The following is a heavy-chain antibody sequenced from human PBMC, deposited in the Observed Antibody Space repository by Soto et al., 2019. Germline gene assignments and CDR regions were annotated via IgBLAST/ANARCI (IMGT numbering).Heavy chain of an antibody. V-gene: IGHV1-3*01. CDR2: INAGNGNT. J-gene: IGHJ5*02. CDR3: ARVAQTTLYGDYGNGNWFDP. Sequence: ASVKVSCKASGYTFTNYAMHWVRQSPGQRLEWMGWINAGNGNTKYSQKFQGGVTITRDTSASTAYMELSGLKSEDTAVYYCARVAQTTLYGDYGNGNWFDPWGQGTLVTVSS. CDR1: GYTFTNYA. D-gene: IGHD4-17*01.